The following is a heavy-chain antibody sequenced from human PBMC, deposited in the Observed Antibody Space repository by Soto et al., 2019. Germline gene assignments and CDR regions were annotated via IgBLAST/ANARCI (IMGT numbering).Heavy chain of an antibody. Sequence: ASVKVSCKASGYTFTGYYMHWVRQAPGQGLEWMGWINPNSGGTNYAQKFQGRVTMTRDTSISTAYMELSRLRSDDTAVYYCARVDWFLFEVYFDYWGQGTLVTVSS. V-gene: IGHV1-2*02. J-gene: IGHJ4*02. CDR2: INPNSGGT. CDR3: ARVDWFLFEVYFDY. D-gene: IGHD3-9*01. CDR1: GYTFTGYY.